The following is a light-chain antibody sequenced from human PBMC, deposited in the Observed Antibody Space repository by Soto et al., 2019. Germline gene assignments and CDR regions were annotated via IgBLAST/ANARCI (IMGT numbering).Light chain of an antibody. CDR1: QSVSNY. CDR3: QQSFSTLGWT. Sequence: EIVLTQSAGALSLSPGERATLSCRASQSVSNYLAWYQQKPGQAPRLRIYGASSRATGIPDRFSGSGSGTDFTLTISSLQPEDFATYYCQQSFSTLGWTFGQGTKVDIK. J-gene: IGKJ1*01. CDR2: GAS. V-gene: IGKV3-20*01.